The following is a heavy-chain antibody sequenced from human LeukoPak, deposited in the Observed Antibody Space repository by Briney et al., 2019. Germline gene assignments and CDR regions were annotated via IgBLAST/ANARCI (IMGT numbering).Heavy chain of an antibody. CDR2: IFPSGGEI. CDR1: GLTISSNY. D-gene: IGHD2-8*02. CDR3: ATYRQVLLPFES. J-gene: IGHJ4*02. Sequence: GGSLRLSCAASGLTISSNYMNWVRQAPGKGLEWVSSIFPSGGEIHYADSVRGRFTISRDNSKSTLSLQMNSLRAEDTAIYYCATYRQVLLPFESWGQGTLVTVSS. V-gene: IGHV3-53*01.